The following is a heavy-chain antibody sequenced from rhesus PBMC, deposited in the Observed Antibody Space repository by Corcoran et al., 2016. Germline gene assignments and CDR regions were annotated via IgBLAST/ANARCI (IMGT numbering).Heavy chain of an antibody. CDR3: ARVKGSSWSF. CDR2: IYGDDDK. Sequence: QVTLKESGPALVTPTQTLTLTCTFSGFSLRTSGMVVGWIRHPPGKALERFATIYGDDDKYYSTSLKSRLTISKDTSKNQVVLTMTNMDPVDTATYYCARVKGSSWSFWGQGVLVTVAS. D-gene: IGHD6-13*01. CDR1: GFSLRTSGMV. J-gene: IGHJ4*01. V-gene: IGHV2S1*01.